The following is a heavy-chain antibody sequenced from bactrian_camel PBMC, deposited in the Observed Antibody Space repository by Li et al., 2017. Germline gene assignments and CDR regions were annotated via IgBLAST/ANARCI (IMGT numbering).Heavy chain of an antibody. CDR1: GNTWC. CDR2: IAHDGAT. D-gene: IGHD6*01. J-gene: IGHJ6*01. CDR3: ARLGNSYSDFTY. V-gene: IGHV3S53*01. Sequence: HVQLVESGGGSVQSGGSLRLSCAASGNTWCMGWFRQVPGKEREELAIIAHDGATTITDPRTGRFTISRDNAKNTVSLQLNSLKTEDMAMYYCARLGNSYSDFTYWGQGTQVTVS.